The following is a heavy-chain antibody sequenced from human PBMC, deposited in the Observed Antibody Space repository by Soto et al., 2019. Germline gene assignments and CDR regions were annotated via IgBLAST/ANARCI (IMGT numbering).Heavy chain of an antibody. D-gene: IGHD3-3*01. CDR1: GYTFTSYD. J-gene: IGHJ6*03. V-gene: IGHV1-8*01. Sequence: ASVKVSCKASGYTFTSYDINWVRQATGQGLEWMGWMNPNSGNTGYAQKLQGRVTMTRNTSISTAYMELSSLRSEDTAVYYCARSYDFWSGYLYYYYYMDVWGKGTTVTVSS. CDR3: ARSYDFWSGYLYYYYYMDV. CDR2: MNPNSGNT.